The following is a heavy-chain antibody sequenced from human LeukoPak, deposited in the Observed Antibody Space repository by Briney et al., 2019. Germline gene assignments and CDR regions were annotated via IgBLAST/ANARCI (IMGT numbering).Heavy chain of an antibody. CDR1: GFTFSSYA. J-gene: IGHJ4*02. CDR2: IYSGGST. CDR3: AREVHDFWSGSFDY. V-gene: IGHV3-53*01. Sequence: GGSLRLSCAASGFTFSSYAVSWVRQAPGKGLEWVSVIYSGGSTYYADSVKGRFTISRDNSKNTLYLQMNSLRAEDTAVYYCAREVHDFWSGSFDYWGQGTLVTVSS. D-gene: IGHD3-3*01.